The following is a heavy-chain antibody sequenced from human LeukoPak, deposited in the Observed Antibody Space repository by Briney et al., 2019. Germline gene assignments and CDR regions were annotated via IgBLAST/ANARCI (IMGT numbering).Heavy chain of an antibody. J-gene: IGHJ3*02. V-gene: IGHV3-66*02. CDR1: GFTVSSNY. Sequence: GGSLRLSCAASGFTVSSNYMSWVRQAPAKGLAWVSVIYSGGSTYYADSVKGRFTISRDNSKNTLYLQMNSLRAEDTAVYYCARDPVGDAFDTWGQGTMVTVSS. CDR3: ARDPVGDAFDT. CDR2: IYSGGST.